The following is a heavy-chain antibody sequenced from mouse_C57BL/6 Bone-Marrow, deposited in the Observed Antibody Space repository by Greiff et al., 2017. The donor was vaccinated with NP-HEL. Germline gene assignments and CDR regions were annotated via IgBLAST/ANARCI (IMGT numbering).Heavy chain of an antibody. CDR1: GYAFTNYL. D-gene: IGHD1-1*02. CDR3: ASEGYYGRFAY. J-gene: IGHJ3*01. CDR2: INPGSGGT. V-gene: IGHV1-54*01. Sequence: QVQLQQSGAELVRPGTSVKVSCKASGYAFTNYLIEWVKKRPGQGLEWIGVINPGSGGTNYNEKFKGKATLTADKSSSTAYMQLSSLTSEDSAVYFCASEGYYGRFAYWGQGTLVTVSA.